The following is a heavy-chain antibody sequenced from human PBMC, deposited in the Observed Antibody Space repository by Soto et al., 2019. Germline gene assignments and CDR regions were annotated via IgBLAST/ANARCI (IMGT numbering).Heavy chain of an antibody. CDR3: AREADFASSGYVLDY. V-gene: IGHV3-21*01. Sequence: GGSLRLSCAASGFTFNRYSMNWVRQAPGKGLEWVSSVTSSSSSMLYADSVKGRFTISRDDAKDSLFLQMNSLRADDTAVYYCAREADFASSGYVLDYWGQGTLVTVSS. D-gene: IGHD3-22*01. CDR1: GFTFNRYS. J-gene: IGHJ4*02. CDR2: VTSSSSSM.